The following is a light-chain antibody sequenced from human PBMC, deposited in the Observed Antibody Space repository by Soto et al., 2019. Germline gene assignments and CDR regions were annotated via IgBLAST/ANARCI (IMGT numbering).Light chain of an antibody. Sequence: MTERPAALSCSSGDRATLSCRAYQSIGGCLAWYQQKPGQAPRLLIYDASTLDTGVPARFSGSRSGTEFTLPINSLQSDDGATYDCQHYTSYPSSFGEGTKVDIK. CDR1: QSIGGC. CDR3: QHYTSYPSS. CDR2: DAS. J-gene: IGKJ1*01. V-gene: IGKV1-5*01.